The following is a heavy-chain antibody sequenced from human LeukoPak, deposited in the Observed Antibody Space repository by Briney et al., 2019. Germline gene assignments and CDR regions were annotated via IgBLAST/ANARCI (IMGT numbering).Heavy chain of an antibody. CDR1: GFTFSNAW. CDR2: IKSKTDGGTT. V-gene: IGHV3-15*01. J-gene: IGHJ3*02. CDR3: TTDSNYHFHTFWPDHAFDI. Sequence: PGGSLRLSCAASGFTFSNAWMSWVRQAPGKGLEWVGRIKSKTDGGTTDYAAPVKGRFTISRDDSKNTLYLQMNSLKTEDTAVYYCTTDSNYHFHTFWPDHAFDIWGQGTMVTVSS. D-gene: IGHD2/OR15-2a*01.